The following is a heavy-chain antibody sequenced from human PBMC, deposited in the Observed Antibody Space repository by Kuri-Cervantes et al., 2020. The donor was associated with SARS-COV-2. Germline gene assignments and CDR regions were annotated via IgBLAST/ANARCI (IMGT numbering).Heavy chain of an antibody. CDR3: ARELGYCSGGSCYDFFDY. D-gene: IGHD2-15*01. Sequence: GGSLRLSCAASGFTFSSYGMHWVRQAPGKGLEWVAVISYDGSNKYYADSVKGRFTISRDNSKNTLYLQMNSLRAEDTAVYYCARELGYCSGGSCYDFFDYWGQGTLVTVSS. CDR1: GFTFSSYG. CDR2: ISYDGSNK. V-gene: IGHV3-30*03. J-gene: IGHJ4*02.